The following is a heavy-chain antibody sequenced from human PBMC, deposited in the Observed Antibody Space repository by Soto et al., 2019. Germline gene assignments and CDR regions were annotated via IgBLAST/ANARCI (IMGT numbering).Heavy chain of an antibody. J-gene: IGHJ4*02. Sequence: QVHLVQSGAEVKKPGASVKVSCKGSGYGFTTYGITWVRQAPGQGLEWMAWISAHNCNTDYAQNLQGRVTVTRDTSTSTAYMELRRLRSDDTAVYYCARGRYGDYWGQGALVTVSS. V-gene: IGHV1-18*01. CDR2: ISAHNCNT. CDR3: ARGRYGDY. CDR1: GYGFTTYG. D-gene: IGHD1-1*01.